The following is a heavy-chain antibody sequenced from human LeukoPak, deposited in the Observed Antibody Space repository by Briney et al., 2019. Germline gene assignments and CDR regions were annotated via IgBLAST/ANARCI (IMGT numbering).Heavy chain of an antibody. CDR2: IYTSGST. CDR1: GGSISSYY. CDR3: ARGRRGDDFWSGSTGYFDY. J-gene: IGHJ4*02. Sequence: SETLSLTCTVSGGSISSYYWSWIRQPAGKGLEWIGRIYTSGSTNYNPSLKSRVTISVDTSKNQFSLKLSSVTAADTAVYYCARGRRGDDFWSGSTGYFDYWGQGTLVTVSS. V-gene: IGHV4-4*07. D-gene: IGHD3-3*01.